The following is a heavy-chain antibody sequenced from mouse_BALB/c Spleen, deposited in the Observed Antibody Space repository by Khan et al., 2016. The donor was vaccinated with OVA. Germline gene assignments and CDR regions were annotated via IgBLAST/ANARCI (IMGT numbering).Heavy chain of an antibody. Sequence: QIQLVQSGPELKKPGETVKISCKASGYTFTNYGMNWVKQAPGKGLKWMGWINTYTGEPTYADDFKGRFAFSLATSASTAYMQINSLKNEDTAKYCCARMKPYWYFDLWGAGTTVTVSS. CDR3: ARMKPYWYFDL. CDR1: GYTFTNYG. V-gene: IGHV9-3-1*01. J-gene: IGHJ1*01. CDR2: INTYTGEP.